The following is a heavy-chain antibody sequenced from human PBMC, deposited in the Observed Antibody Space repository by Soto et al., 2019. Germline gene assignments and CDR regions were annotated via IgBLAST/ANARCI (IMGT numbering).Heavy chain of an antibody. CDR3: ARDDTEDSYYYYYGMEG. V-gene: IGHV1-69*13. CDR1: GVTVKNFN. CDR2: IIPMFGTA. J-gene: IGHJ6*01. Sequence: ASVNVSCKASGVTVKNFNFNWVLQAPGQGLEWMGGIIPMFGTADYAQRFQGRVTITADDSTSTAYMELSSLRSEDTAVYYCARDDTEDSYYYYYGMEGWGQGTTVTVSS.